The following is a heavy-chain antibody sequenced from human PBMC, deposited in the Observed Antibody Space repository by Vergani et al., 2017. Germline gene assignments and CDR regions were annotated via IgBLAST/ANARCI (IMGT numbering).Heavy chain of an antibody. CDR2: IYHSGST. Sequence: QVQLQESGPGLVKPSETLSLTCTVSGYSISSGYYWGWIRQPPGKGLEWIGSIYHSGSTYYNPSLKSRVTISVDTSKNQFSLKLSPVTAADTAVYYCARMLSYYYYGMDVWGQGTTVTVSS. V-gene: IGHV4-38-2*02. CDR1: GYSISSGYY. D-gene: IGHD3-10*02. J-gene: IGHJ6*02. CDR3: ARMLSYYYYGMDV.